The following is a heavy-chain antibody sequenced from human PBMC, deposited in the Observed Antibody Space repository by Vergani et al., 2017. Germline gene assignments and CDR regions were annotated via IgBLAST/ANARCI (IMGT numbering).Heavy chain of an antibody. CDR2: IYYSGST. V-gene: IGHV4-39*01. D-gene: IGHD3-10*01. J-gene: IGHJ4*02. Sequence: QLQLQESGPGLVKPSETLSLTCTVSGGSISSSSYYWGWTRQPPGKGLEWIGSIYYSGSTYYNPSLKSRVTISVDTSKNQFSLKLSSVTAADTAVYYCAXHFRKNEKSRGGGSAFDYWGQGTLVTVSS. CDR3: AXHFRKNEKSRGGGSAFDY. CDR1: GGSISSSSYY.